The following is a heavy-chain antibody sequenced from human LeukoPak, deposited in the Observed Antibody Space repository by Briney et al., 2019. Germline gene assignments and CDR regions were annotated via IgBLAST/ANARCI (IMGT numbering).Heavy chain of an antibody. CDR2: IYYSGST. D-gene: IGHD2-21*01. CDR1: GGSISSYY. J-gene: IGHJ4*02. V-gene: IGHV4-59*01. CDR3: ARAYCGGDCYFPFDY. Sequence: PSETLSLTCTVSGGSISSYYWSWIRQPPGKGLEWIGYIYYSGSTNYNPSLKSRVAISVDTSKNQFSLKLSSVTAADTAVYYCARAYCGGDCYFPFDYWGQGTLVTVSS.